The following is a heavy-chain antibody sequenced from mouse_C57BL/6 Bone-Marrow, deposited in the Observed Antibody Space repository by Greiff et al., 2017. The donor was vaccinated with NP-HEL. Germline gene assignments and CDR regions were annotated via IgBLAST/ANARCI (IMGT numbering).Heavy chain of an antibody. D-gene: IGHD4-1*01. CDR1: GYTFTSYW. CDR2: IDPSDSYT. CDR3: ARFWDDFDY. Sequence: QVQLQQPGAELVKPGASVKLSCKASGYTFTSYWMQWVKQRPGQGLEWIGEIDPSDSYTNYNQKFKGKATLTVDTSSSTAYMQLSSLTSEDSAVYYYARFWDDFDYWGQGTTLTVSS. J-gene: IGHJ2*01. V-gene: IGHV1-50*01.